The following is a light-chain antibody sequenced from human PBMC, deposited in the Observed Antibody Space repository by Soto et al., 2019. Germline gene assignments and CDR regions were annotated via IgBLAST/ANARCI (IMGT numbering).Light chain of an antibody. CDR1: QSIASN. V-gene: IGKV3-15*01. CDR2: GAS. CDR3: QQYHNWPPQYS. J-gene: IGKJ2*03. Sequence: EIVMMQSPDTLSVSPGERATLSCRASQSIASNLAWYQQKPGQAPRLLIHGASNRATGVPGRFSGSGSGTEFTPTISSLQSEDFAVYFCQQYHNWPPQYSFGQGTKLQIK.